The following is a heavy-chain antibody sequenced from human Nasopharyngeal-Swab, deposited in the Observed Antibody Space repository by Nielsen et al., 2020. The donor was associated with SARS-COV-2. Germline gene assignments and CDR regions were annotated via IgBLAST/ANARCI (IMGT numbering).Heavy chain of an antibody. CDR3: VKDHIGYCSGGSRPAHFDF. D-gene: IGHD2-15*01. Sequence: GGSLRLSCSASGFAFSDYAIHWVRQAPGKGLEYVSTISDNGGNTFYADSVKGRFTISRDNSKNTLYLQMSSLRPEDTAVYYCVKDHIGYCSGGSRPAHFDFWGQGTLVTVSS. CDR2: ISDNGGNT. V-gene: IGHV3-64D*06. J-gene: IGHJ4*02. CDR1: GFAFSDYA.